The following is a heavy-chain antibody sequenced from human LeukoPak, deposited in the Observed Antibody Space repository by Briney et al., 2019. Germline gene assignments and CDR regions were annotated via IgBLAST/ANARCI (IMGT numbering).Heavy chain of an antibody. CDR3: ARADCSSSTCYLRRSWFDP. J-gene: IGHJ5*02. CDR1: GFSFNYYD. CDR2: ISPKSDFI. V-gene: IGHV3-21*01. D-gene: IGHD2-2*01. Sequence: GGSLKLSCAGSGFSFNYYDMNWVRQDPGKGLEWVSSISPKSDFIYYSDSVRGRFTISRDNAENSLYLQMNSLRAEDTAVYYCARADCSSSTCYLRRSWFDPWGQGTLVTVSS.